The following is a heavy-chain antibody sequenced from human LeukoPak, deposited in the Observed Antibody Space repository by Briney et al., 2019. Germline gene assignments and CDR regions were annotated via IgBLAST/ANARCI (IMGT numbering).Heavy chain of an antibody. CDR3: ARRNSIWFGEFYYFDY. V-gene: IGHV4-34*01. Sequence: PSETLSLTCAVYGGSFSGYYWSWIRQPPGKGLEWIGEINHSGSTNYNPSLKSRVTISVDTSKNQFSLKLSSVTAADTAVYYCARRNSIWFGEFYYFDYWGQGTLVTVSS. CDR1: GGSFSGYY. CDR2: INHSGST. D-gene: IGHD3-10*01. J-gene: IGHJ4*02.